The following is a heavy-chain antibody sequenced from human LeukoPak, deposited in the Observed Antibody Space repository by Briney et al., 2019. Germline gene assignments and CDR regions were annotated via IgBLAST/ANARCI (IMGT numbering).Heavy chain of an antibody. V-gene: IGHV3-7*03. Sequence: GGSLRLSCAASGFTFSSYWMSWVRQAPGKGLEWVANIKQDGSEKYYVDSVKGRFTISRDNAKNSLYLQMNSLRAEDTAMYYCARDGRYYDSSGYTHYWGQGTLVTVSS. D-gene: IGHD3-22*01. CDR2: IKQDGSEK. J-gene: IGHJ4*02. CDR1: GFTFSSYW. CDR3: ARDGRYYDSSGYTHY.